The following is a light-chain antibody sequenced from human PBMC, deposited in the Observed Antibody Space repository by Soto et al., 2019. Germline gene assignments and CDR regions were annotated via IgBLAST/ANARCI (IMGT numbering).Light chain of an antibody. Sequence: QSALTQPTSVSGSPGQSNTIPYTGNHNDIGTYDYVSWYQQHPGRAPRLLIYGVTTRPSGISDRFSASKSGLTASLTISGLQPEDEADYYCSSFTSDRIYVFGPGTKVTVL. CDR2: GVT. CDR3: SSFTSDRIYV. CDR1: HNDIGTYDY. J-gene: IGLJ1*01. V-gene: IGLV2-14*03.